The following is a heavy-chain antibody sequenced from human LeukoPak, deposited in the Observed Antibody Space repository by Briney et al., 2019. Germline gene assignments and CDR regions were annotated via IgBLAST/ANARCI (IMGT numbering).Heavy chain of an antibody. V-gene: IGHV3-7*01. CDR2: IKQDGSEK. J-gene: IGHJ4*02. Sequence: PGGSLRLSCAASGFTFSSYRMSWVRQAPGKGLEWVANIKQDGSEKYYVDSVKGRFTISRDNSKNTLYLQMNSLRAEDTAVYYCARTMMTATVDYWGQGTLVTVSS. D-gene: IGHD3-22*01. CDR1: GFTFSSYR. CDR3: ARTMMTATVDY.